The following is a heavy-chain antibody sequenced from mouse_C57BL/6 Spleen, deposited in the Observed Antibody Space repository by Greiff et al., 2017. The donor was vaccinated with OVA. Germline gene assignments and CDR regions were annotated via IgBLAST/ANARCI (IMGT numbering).Heavy chain of an antibody. J-gene: IGHJ4*01. D-gene: IGHD1-1*01. Sequence: QVQLKESGPGLVAPSQSLSITCTVSGFSLTSYGVSWVRQPPGKGLEWLGLIWGDGSSNYHSALKSRLSISKDNSKSQVYLKLNSLQTDDTATYYCAKEGVTTVVARDYAMDDWGQGTSVTVSS. CDR1: GFSLTSYG. CDR3: AKEGVTTVVARDYAMDD. CDR2: IWGDGSS. V-gene: IGHV2-3*01.